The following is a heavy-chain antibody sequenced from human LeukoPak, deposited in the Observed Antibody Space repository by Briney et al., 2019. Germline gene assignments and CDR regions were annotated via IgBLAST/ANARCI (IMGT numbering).Heavy chain of an antibody. D-gene: IGHD6-13*01. J-gene: IGHJ4*02. CDR2: INPKNAAT. CDR1: GCTFTGHY. Sequence: ASVKVSCKASGCTFTGHYIHWVRQAPGQGLEWMGWINPKNAATNYAQKFQGRVTITRDTSTGTVYMELSSLRSDDTAVFYCARTLYIAAVPGGFDYWGQGTLVTVSS. CDR3: ARTLYIAAVPGGFDY. V-gene: IGHV1-2*02.